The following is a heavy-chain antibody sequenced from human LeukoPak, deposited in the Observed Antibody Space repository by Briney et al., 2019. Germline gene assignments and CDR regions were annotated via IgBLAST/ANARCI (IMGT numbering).Heavy chain of an antibody. Sequence: PSETLSLTCAVYGGSFSGYYWSWIRQPPGKGLEWIGEINHSGSTNYNPSLKSRVTISVDTSKNQFSLKLSSVTAADTAVYYCARGRGCSGYDSYYFDYWGQGTLVTVSS. CDR2: INHSGST. J-gene: IGHJ4*02. D-gene: IGHD5-12*01. CDR3: ARGRGCSGYDSYYFDY. CDR1: GGSFSGYY. V-gene: IGHV4-34*01.